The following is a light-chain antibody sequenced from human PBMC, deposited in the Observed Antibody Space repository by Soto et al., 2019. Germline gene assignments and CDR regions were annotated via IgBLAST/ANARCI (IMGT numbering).Light chain of an antibody. CDR3: QQYNRYPLT. Sequence: DIQMTQSPSTLSASVGDRVTITCRASQSISSWLAWYQQKPGKAPKLLIYKASSFESGVPSRFSGSGSGTEFTITISSLQPDDFATYYCQQYNRYPLTFGGGTKVEIK. V-gene: IGKV1-5*03. CDR1: QSISSW. CDR2: KAS. J-gene: IGKJ4*01.